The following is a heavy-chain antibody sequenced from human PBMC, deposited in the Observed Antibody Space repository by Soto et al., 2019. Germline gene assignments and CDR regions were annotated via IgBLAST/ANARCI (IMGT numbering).Heavy chain of an antibody. D-gene: IGHD6-13*01. Sequence: QVQLVQSGAEVKKPGASVKVSCKASGYTFTSYGISWVRQAPGQGLEWMGWISAYNGNTNYAQKLQGRVTMTTDTSTRTDYMALRSLRSDGPAGYHCARDEGYTGNSGGSWFDPWGQGTLVTVPS. CDR1: GYTFTSYG. CDR3: ARDEGYTGNSGGSWFDP. CDR2: ISAYNGNT. V-gene: IGHV1-18*01. J-gene: IGHJ5*02.